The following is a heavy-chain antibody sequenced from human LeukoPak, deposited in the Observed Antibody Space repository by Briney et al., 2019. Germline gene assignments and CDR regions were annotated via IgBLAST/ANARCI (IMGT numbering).Heavy chain of an antibody. CDR3: ALGSISGDYFSY. D-gene: IGHD1-14*01. V-gene: IGHV4-59*01. CDR1: GGSISSYY. CDR2: IYYSGST. J-gene: IGHJ4*02. Sequence: SSETLSLTCTVSGGSISSYYWSWIRQPPGKGLEWIGYIYYSGSTNYNPSLKSRVTISVDTSKNQFSLKLSSVTAADTAVYYCALGSISGDYFSYWGQGTLVTVSS.